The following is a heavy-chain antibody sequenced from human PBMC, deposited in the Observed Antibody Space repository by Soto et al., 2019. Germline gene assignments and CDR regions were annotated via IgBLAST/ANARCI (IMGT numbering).Heavy chain of an antibody. Sequence: GGSLRLSCAASGFTFSTHGMHWVRQAPGKGLEWVAVISYDGSNKYYADSVKGRFTISRDNSKNTLYLQMNSLRAEDTAVYYCAKRSGYQEAAYLDYWGQGTLVTVSS. D-gene: IGHD5-12*01. CDR3: AKRSGYQEAAYLDY. V-gene: IGHV3-30*18. J-gene: IGHJ4*02. CDR1: GFTFSTHG. CDR2: ISYDGSNK.